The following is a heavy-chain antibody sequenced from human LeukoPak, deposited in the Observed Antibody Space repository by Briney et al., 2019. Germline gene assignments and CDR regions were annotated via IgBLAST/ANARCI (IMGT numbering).Heavy chain of an antibody. Sequence: SQTLSLTCAISGDSVSSNSAAWNWIRQSPSRGLEWLGRTYYRSKWYNDYAVSVKSRITINPDTSKNQFSLQLNSVTPEDTAVYYCARDLLRVAGHYYYYGMDVWSQGTTVTVSS. CDR3: ARDLLRVAGHYYYYGMDV. CDR1: GDSVSSNSAA. D-gene: IGHD6-19*01. V-gene: IGHV6-1*01. CDR2: TYYRSKWYN. J-gene: IGHJ6*02.